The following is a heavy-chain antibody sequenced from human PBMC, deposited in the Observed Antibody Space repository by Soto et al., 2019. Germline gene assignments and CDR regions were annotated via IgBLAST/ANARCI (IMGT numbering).Heavy chain of an antibody. CDR3: FPDTPEEAFDI. Sequence: PGGSLRLSCAASGFTFSGYEMNWVRQAPGKGLEWVSYISSSGTTTYYADSVKGRFTISRDNAKNSLYLQMNSLRAEDTAVYYGFPDTPEEAFDISGQGTMLAVSS. D-gene: IGHD2-2*02. CDR2: ISSSGTTT. CDR1: GFTFSGYE. J-gene: IGHJ3*02. V-gene: IGHV3-48*03.